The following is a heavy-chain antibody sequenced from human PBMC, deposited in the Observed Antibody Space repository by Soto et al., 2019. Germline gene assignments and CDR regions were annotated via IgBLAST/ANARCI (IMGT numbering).Heavy chain of an antibody. Sequence: SETLSLTCAVYGGSFSGYYWSWIRQPPGKGLEWIGEINHSGSTNYNPSLKSRVTISVDTSKNQFSLKLSSVTAADTAVYYCASGALSSGYFCFDYWGQGTLVTVSS. J-gene: IGHJ4*02. CDR2: INHSGST. D-gene: IGHD3-22*01. V-gene: IGHV4-34*01. CDR1: GGSFSGYY. CDR3: ASGALSSGYFCFDY.